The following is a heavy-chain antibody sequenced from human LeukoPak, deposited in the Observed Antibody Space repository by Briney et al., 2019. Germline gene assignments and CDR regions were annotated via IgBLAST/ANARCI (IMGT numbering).Heavy chain of an antibody. J-gene: IGHJ5*02. V-gene: IGHV3-74*01. Sequence: GGSLRLSCAASGFTFSSYWMHWVRQAPGKGLVWVSRINSDGSSTSYADSVKGRFTISRDNAKNTLYLQMNSLRAEDTAVYYCARDAFGDSSWLPANWFDPWGQGTLVTVSS. D-gene: IGHD6-13*01. CDR1: GFTFSSYW. CDR2: INSDGSST. CDR3: ARDAFGDSSWLPANWFDP.